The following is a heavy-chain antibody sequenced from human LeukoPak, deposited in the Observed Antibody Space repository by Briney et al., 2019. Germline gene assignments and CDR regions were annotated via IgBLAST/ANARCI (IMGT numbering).Heavy chain of an antibody. Sequence: GGSLRLYCTASGFTFRSYSMNWVRQAPGKGLEWVSSISSSSSYIYYADSVKGRFTISRDNAKNSLYLRMNSLRAEDTAVYYCARDKANCDYWGQGTLVTVSS. CDR2: ISSSSSYI. J-gene: IGHJ4*02. V-gene: IGHV3-21*01. CDR3: ARDKANCDY. CDR1: GFTFRSYS.